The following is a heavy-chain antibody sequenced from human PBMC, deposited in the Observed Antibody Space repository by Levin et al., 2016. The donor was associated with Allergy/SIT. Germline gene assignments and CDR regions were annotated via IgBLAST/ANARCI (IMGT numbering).Heavy chain of an antibody. CDR3: GRGLGGGYDSGTYYNYVY. J-gene: IGHJ4*02. D-gene: IGHD3-10*01. V-gene: IGHV3-72*01. CDR1: GFTFSDHY. Sequence: GGSLRLSCAASGFTFSDHYMDWFRQAPGKGLEWVGRSRDKASSHTTEYAASVKGRFTITRDDSKSSLYLQMNSLKTEDTAMYYCGRGLGGGYDSGTYYNYVYWGQGTLVTVSS. CDR2: SRDKASSHTT.